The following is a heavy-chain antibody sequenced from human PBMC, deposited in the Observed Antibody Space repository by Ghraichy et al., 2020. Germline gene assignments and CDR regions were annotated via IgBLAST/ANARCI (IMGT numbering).Heavy chain of an antibody. CDR3: ARALYSTAWFSYYGVDV. V-gene: IGHV1-18*01. J-gene: IGHJ6*02. CDR2: ISVHNGNT. CDR1: GYTFSSYG. Sequence: ASVKVSCKASGYTFSSYGISWMRQAPGQGLEWMGSISVHNGNTKYAQKIQGRVTLTTDTSTSTAFMELRSLRSDDTAVYYCARALYSTAWFSYYGVDVWGQGTTVTVSS. D-gene: IGHD6-13*01.